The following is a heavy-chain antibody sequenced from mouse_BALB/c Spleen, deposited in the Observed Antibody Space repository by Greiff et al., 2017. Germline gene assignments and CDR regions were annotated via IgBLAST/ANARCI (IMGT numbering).Heavy chain of an antibody. V-gene: IGHV14-1*02. CDR3: ARYDSAWFAY. CDR2: IDPENGNT. CDR1: GFNIKDYY. D-gene: IGHD2-12*01. Sequence: VQLKESGAELVRPGALVKLSCKASGFNIKDYYMHWVKQRPEQGLEWIGWIDPENGNTIYDPKFQGKASITADTSSNTAYLQLSSLTSEDTAVYYCARYDSAWFAYWGQGTLVTVSA. J-gene: IGHJ3*01.